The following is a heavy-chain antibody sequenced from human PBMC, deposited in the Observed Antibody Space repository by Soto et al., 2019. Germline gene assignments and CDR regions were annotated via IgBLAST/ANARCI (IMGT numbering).Heavy chain of an antibody. Sequence: GGSLRLSCAASGFTFSAYGMSWVRQAPGKGLEWVSGIRDSGDSTSYADSVKGRFTISRDNSKNTLSLQMNSLRAEDTAVYYCGKVGDRGGACYWDHWGQGTLVTVSS. CDR3: GKVGDRGGACYWDH. D-gene: IGHD2-21*02. CDR1: GFTFSAYG. V-gene: IGHV3-23*01. J-gene: IGHJ4*02. CDR2: IRDSGDST.